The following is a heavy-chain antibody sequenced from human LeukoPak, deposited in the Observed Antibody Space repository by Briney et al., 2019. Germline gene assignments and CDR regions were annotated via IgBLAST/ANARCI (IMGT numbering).Heavy chain of an antibody. V-gene: IGHV4-4*02. D-gene: IGHD6-13*01. J-gene: IGHJ4*02. CDR2: IYHSGST. Sequence: PSETLSLTCAVSGGSISSSNWWSWVRQPPGKGLEWIGEIYHSGSTNYNPSLKSRVTISVDKSKSQFSLKLSSVTAADTAVYYCAREPKDSSSWYYFDYWGQGTLVTVSS. CDR1: GGSISSSNW. CDR3: AREPKDSSSWYYFDY.